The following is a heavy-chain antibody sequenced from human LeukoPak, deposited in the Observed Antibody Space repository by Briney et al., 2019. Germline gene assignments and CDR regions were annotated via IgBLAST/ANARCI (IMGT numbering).Heavy chain of an antibody. V-gene: IGHV4-30-4*01. CDR3: ACGGVGERLWFDY. J-gene: IGHJ4*02. CDR1: GGSISSGDYY. D-gene: IGHD2-2*01. CDR2: IYHSGST. Sequence: SQTLSLTCTVSGGSISSGDYYWSWIRQPPGKGLEWIGHIYHSGSTYYNPSLKRQINMSVKTSQNHCSPKMTSVTGADTAVYVGACGGVGERLWFDYWGQGSLVTVSS.